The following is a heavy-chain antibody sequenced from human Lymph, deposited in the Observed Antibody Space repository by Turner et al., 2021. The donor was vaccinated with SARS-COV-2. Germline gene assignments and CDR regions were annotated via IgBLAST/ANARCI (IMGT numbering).Heavy chain of an antibody. CDR3: ARDYGGNSNYFGY. V-gene: IGHV4-31*03. J-gene: IGHJ4*02. D-gene: IGHD4-17*01. CDR2: IYYSGST. Sequence: QVQLQESGPGLVKPSQTLSLTFTVSGGSISRGGYYWSWIRQHPGKGLEWIGYIYYSGSTYYNPSLKSRVTISVDTSKNQFSLKLSSVTAADTAVYYCARDYGGNSNYFGYWGQGTLVTVSS. CDR1: GGSISRGGYY.